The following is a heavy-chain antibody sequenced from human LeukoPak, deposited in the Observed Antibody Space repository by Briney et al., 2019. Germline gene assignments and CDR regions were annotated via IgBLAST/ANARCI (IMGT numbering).Heavy chain of an antibody. Sequence: PSETLSLTCAVSGYSISSGYYWGWIRQPPGKGLEWIGSIRHSGSTYYNPSLKSRVTISVDTSKNQFSLKLSSVTAADTAVYYCASQYSGSSQTFDIWGQGTMVTASS. D-gene: IGHD1-26*01. CDR2: IRHSGST. J-gene: IGHJ3*02. CDR1: GYSISSGYY. CDR3: ASQYSGSSQTFDI. V-gene: IGHV4-38-2*01.